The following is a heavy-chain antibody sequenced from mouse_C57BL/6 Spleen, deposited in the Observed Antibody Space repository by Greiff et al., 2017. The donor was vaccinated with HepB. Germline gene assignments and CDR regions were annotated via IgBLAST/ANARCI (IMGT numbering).Heavy chain of an antibody. D-gene: IGHD2-1*01. CDR2: IDPENGDT. CDR3: TTLYCNYNAY. Sequence: VQLQQSGAELVRPGASVKLSCTASGFNIKDDYMHWVKQRPEQGLEWIGWIDPENGDTEYASKFQGKATITVDTSSNTAYMQLSSLTSEDTAVYYCTTLYCNYNAYGGQGTLVTVSA. J-gene: IGHJ3*01. CDR1: GFNIKDDY. V-gene: IGHV14-4*01.